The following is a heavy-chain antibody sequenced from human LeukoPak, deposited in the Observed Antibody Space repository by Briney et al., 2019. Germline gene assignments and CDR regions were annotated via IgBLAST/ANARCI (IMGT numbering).Heavy chain of an antibody. CDR2: IWYDGSNK. V-gene: IGHV3-33*01. J-gene: IGHJ6*02. CDR1: GFTFSSYG. Sequence: GGSLRLSCAASGFTFSSYGMHWVRQAPGKGLEWVAVIWYDGSNKYYADSVKGRFTISRDNSKNTLYLQMNSLRAEDTAVYCCARTSPTIYYYYGMDVWGQGTTVTVS. D-gene: IGHD2-2*01. CDR3: ARTSPTIYYYYGMDV.